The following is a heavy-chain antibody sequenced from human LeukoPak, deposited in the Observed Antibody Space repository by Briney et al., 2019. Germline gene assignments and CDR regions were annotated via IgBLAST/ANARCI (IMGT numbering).Heavy chain of an antibody. V-gene: IGHV3-21*01. CDR3: TRDATQYLRYGYFDS. CDR1: GFTLRSYT. CDR2: IGI. Sequence: TGGSLRLSCAASGFTLRSYTMNWVRQAPGKGLEWVSSIGIYYADSVKGRFIISRDNAKNSVSLQMNNLRAEDTAVYYCTRDATQYLRYGYFDSWGQGILVTVSS. D-gene: IGHD2/OR15-2a*01. J-gene: IGHJ4*02.